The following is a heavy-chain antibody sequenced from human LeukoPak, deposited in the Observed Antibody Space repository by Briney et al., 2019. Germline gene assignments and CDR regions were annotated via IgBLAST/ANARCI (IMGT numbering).Heavy chain of an antibody. CDR2: IINSGGTI. CDR1: GFTFSIHG. CDR3: ARVGRGLYSMDV. J-gene: IGHJ6*02. D-gene: IGHD3-10*01. Sequence: PGGSLRLSCAASGFTFSIHGMNWVRQTPGKGLEWVSYIINSGGTIYYADSVQGRFPISRDNAKNSLYLQMNSLRDEDTAVYYCARVGRGLYSMDVWGQGTTVTVSS. V-gene: IGHV3-48*02.